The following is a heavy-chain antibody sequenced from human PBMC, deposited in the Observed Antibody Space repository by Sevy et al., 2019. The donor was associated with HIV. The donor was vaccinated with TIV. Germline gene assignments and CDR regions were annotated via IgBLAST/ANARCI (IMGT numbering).Heavy chain of an antibody. J-gene: IGHJ4*02. Sequence: SETLSLTCTVSVASLTSYYWSWIRYSPGKGLEWIGNIYYNGRTNYNRSLKSRVIISVDTSKGQLSLRLNSVTPADTALYYCARESFCTGGICHMFFDHWGQGILVTVSS. CDR3: ARESFCTGGICHMFFDH. V-gene: IGHV4-59*13. CDR1: VASLTSYY. CDR2: IYYNGRT. D-gene: IGHD2-8*02.